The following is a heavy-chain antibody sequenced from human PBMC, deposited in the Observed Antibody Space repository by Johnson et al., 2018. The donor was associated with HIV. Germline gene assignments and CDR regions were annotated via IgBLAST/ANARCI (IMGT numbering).Heavy chain of an antibody. CDR3: ARDHYYDSNNYQLAFDI. D-gene: IGHD3-22*01. CDR2: INWNSGRT. CDR1: GFMFEDYG. J-gene: IGHJ3*02. Sequence: EQLVESGGGVLRPGGSLRLSCEGFGFMFEDYGLNWVRQAPGKGLEWVSGINWNSGRTGYADSVKGRFTISRDNARKVLYLQMNSLRAEDTALYYCARDHYYDSNNYQLAFDIWGQGTTVTVSS. V-gene: IGHV3-20*04.